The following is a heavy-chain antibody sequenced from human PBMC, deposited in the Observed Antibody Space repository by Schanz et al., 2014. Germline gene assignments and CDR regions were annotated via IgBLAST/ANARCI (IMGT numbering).Heavy chain of an antibody. CDR1: GYAFTTYG. CDR3: ARSNYYDNSDYYNSFDY. CDR2: INPIGGST. D-gene: IGHD3-22*01. V-gene: IGHV1-46*01. Sequence: QVQLVQSGAEVKKPGASVRVSCKVSGYAFTTYGISWVRQAPGQGLEWMGIINPIGGSTTYAQKFRGAVTLTTDTSTDTAYLELTSLRSEDTAVYYCARSNYYDNSDYYNSFDYWGQGTLVTVSS. J-gene: IGHJ4*02.